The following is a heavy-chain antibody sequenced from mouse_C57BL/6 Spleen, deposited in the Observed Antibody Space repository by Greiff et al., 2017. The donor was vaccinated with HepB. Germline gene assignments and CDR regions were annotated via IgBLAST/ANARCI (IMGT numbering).Heavy chain of an antibody. J-gene: IGHJ1*03. CDR2: IRNKANGYTT. CDR3: SRYTGSYGSSFWYFDV. CDR1: GFTFTDYY. V-gene: IGHV7-3*01. D-gene: IGHD1-1*01. Sequence: EVQVVESGGGLVQPGGSLSISCAASGFTFTDYYMSWVRQPPGKALEWLGFIRNKANGYTTEYSASVKGRFTISRDNSQSILYLQMNALRADDSASYYCSRYTGSYGSSFWYFDVWGTGTTVTVSS.